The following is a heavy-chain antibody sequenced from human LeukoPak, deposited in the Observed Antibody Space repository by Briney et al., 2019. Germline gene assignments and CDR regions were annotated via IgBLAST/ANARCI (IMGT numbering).Heavy chain of an antibody. Sequence: ASVKVSCKASGYTFTSYYMHWVRQAPGQGLAWMGVINPSGGTTSYAQKFQGRVTMTRDTSTTTVYMELNSPRSEDTAVYYCARAYNWNDRFDYWGQGTLVTVSS. CDR3: ARAYNWNDRFDY. V-gene: IGHV1-46*01. CDR2: INPSGGTT. J-gene: IGHJ4*02. CDR1: GYTFTSYY. D-gene: IGHD1-20*01.